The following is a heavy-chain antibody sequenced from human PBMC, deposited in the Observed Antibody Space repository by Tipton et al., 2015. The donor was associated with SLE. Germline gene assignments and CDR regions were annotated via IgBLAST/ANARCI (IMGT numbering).Heavy chain of an antibody. CDR3: ARHEGGNSTPFDI. J-gene: IGHJ3*02. CDR2: INHSGST. CDR1: GGSFSGYY. V-gene: IGHV4-34*01. D-gene: IGHD4-23*01. Sequence: TLSLTCAVYGGSFSGYYWSWIRQPPGKGLEWIGEINHSGSTNYNPSLKSRVTISVDTSKNQFSLKLSSVTAADTSVYYCARHEGGNSTPFDIWGQGTMVTVSS.